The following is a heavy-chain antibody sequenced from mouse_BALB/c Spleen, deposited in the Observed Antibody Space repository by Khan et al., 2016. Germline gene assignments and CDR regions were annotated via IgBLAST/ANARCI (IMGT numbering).Heavy chain of an antibody. CDR1: DYSITSDYA. V-gene: IGHV3-2*02. Sequence: EVQLQESGPGLVKPSQSLSLTCTVSDYSITSDYAWNWIRQFPGNKLEWMGYISYSGSISYNPSLKSRISITRDTSKNQLFLQLNSVTTEDTATXHCVGSDYGRDGFVYWGQGTLVTVSA. CDR2: ISYSGSI. CDR3: VGSDYGRDGFVY. J-gene: IGHJ3*01. D-gene: IGHD1-1*02.